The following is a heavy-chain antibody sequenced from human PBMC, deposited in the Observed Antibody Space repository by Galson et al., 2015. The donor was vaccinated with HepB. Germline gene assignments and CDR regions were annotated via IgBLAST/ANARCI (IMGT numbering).Heavy chain of an antibody. D-gene: IGHD6-19*01. CDR3: ARGEPYSSGRADI. CDR1: GGSISSYY. CDR2: IYYSGST. J-gene: IGHJ3*02. Sequence: ETLSLTCTVSGGSISSYYWSWIRQPPGKGLEWIGYIYYSGSTNYNPSLKSRVTISVDTSKNQFSLKLSSVTAADTAVYYCARGEPYSSGRADIWGQGTMVTVSS. V-gene: IGHV4-59*01.